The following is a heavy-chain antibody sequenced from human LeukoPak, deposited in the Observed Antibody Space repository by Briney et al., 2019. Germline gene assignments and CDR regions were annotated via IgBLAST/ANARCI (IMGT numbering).Heavy chain of an antibody. J-gene: IGHJ6*02. Sequence: GESLKISCKGSGYSFTSYWIGWVRQMPGKGLEWMGIIYPGDSDTRYSPSFQGQVTISADKSISTAYLQWSSLKASDTAVYYCARAASAHYYYYGMDVWGQGTTVTVSS. V-gene: IGHV5-51*01. CDR2: IYPGDSDT. D-gene: IGHD2-15*01. CDR1: GYSFTSYW. CDR3: ARAASAHYYYYGMDV.